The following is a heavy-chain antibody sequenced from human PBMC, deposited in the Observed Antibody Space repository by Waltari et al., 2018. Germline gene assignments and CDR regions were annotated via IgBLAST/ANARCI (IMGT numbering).Heavy chain of an antibody. J-gene: IGHJ3*02. CDR3: ASPPRYYDSSGYYYSDAYAFDI. CDR2: IIPIFGTA. D-gene: IGHD3-22*01. V-gene: IGHV1-69*01. CDR1: GGTFSSYA. Sequence: QVQLVQSGAEVKKPGSSVKVSCKASGGTFSSYAIRWVRQAPGQGPGWRGGIIPIFGTANYEQKFQGRVTITADESTSTAYMELSSLRSEDTAVYYCASPPRYYDSSGYYYSDAYAFDIWGQGTMVTVSS.